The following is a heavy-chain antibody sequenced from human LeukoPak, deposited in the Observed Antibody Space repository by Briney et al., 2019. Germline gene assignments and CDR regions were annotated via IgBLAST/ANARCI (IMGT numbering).Heavy chain of an antibody. J-gene: IGHJ4*02. CDR3: AKDSSLYGTSWWGNYFDY. D-gene: IGHD6-13*01. V-gene: IGHV3-30*04. Sequence: PGGSLRLSCAASGFTFSSYAMHWVRQAPGKGLEWVAVISYDGSNKYYADSVKGRFTISRDNYKNTLYLQMNSLRAEDTAVYYCAKDSSLYGTSWWGNYFDYWGQGTLVTVSS. CDR1: GFTFSSYA. CDR2: ISYDGSNK.